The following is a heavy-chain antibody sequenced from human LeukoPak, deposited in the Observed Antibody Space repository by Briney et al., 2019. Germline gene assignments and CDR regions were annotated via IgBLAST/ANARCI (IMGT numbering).Heavy chain of an antibody. J-gene: IGHJ4*02. V-gene: IGHV3-66*01. Sequence: GGSLRLSCAASEFSVGSNYMTWVRQAPGKGLEWVSLIYSGGSTYYADSVKGRFTISRDNSKNTLYLQMNSLRAEDTAVYYCAKDGKQYYYDSSGYLPVDYWGQGTLVTVSS. CDR2: IYSGGST. CDR1: EFSVGSNY. D-gene: IGHD3-22*01. CDR3: AKDGKQYYYDSSGYLPVDY.